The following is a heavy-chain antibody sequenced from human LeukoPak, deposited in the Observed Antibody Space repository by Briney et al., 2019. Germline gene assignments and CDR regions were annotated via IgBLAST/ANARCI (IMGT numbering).Heavy chain of an antibody. Sequence: SETLSLTCAVYGGSFSGYYWSWIRQPPGKGLEWIGEINHSGSTNYNPSLKSRVTISVDTSKNQFSLKLSSVTAADTAVYYCARHRYDYVWGSYRPGPFDIWGQGTMVTVSS. V-gene: IGHV4-34*01. CDR2: INHSGST. J-gene: IGHJ3*02. CDR3: ARHRYDYVWGSYRPGPFDI. D-gene: IGHD3-16*02. CDR1: GGSFSGYY.